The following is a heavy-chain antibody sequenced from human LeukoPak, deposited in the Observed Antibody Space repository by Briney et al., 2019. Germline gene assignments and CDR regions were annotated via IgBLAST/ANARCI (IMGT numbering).Heavy chain of an antibody. J-gene: IGHJ3*02. CDR1: GFTFSSYS. Sequence: KPGGSLRLSCAASGFTFSSYSMNWVRQAPGKGLEWVSSIRSSSSYIHSADSVRGRFTISRDDAKNSLFLQMNSLRAEDTAVYYCARDEWGDAFDIWGQGTMVTVFS. V-gene: IGHV3-21*01. CDR2: IRSSSSYI. CDR3: ARDEWGDAFDI. D-gene: IGHD1-26*01.